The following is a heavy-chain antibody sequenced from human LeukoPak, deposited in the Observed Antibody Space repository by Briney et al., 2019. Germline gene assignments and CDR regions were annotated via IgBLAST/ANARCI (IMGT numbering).Heavy chain of an antibody. Sequence: ASVKASCKACGYTFNSYDISGVRQATGQGLEWMGWMNPDTGDTGFAQKFQGRLTMTRNTSISTAYMELSSLRSDDTAVYYCARGGRWLYIDSWGQGTLVAVSS. D-gene: IGHD5-24*01. CDR3: ARGGRWLYIDS. CDR2: MNPDTGDT. CDR1: GYTFNSYD. J-gene: IGHJ4*02. V-gene: IGHV1-8*01.